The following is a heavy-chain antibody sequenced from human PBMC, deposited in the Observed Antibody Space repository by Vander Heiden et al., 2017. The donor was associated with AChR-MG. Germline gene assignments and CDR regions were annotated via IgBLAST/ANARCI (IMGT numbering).Heavy chain of an antibody. V-gene: IGHV4-59*11. J-gene: IGHJ4*02. D-gene: IGHD3-9*01. Sequence: QVHLQESGPGLVKPSETLSPTCTVSSGSIRSHFWSWVRQPPGKGLEWIGHIYYSGSSTYNPSLKSRVTISVDTSKNQFSLKLSSVTAADTALYYCARVGDVLTGYYPYYFDSWGQGTLVTVSS. CDR3: ARVGDVLTGYYPYYFDS. CDR2: IYYSGSS. CDR1: SGSIRSHF.